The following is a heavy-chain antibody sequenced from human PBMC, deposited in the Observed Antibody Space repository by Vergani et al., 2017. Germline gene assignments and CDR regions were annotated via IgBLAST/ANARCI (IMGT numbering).Heavy chain of an antibody. CDR2: INHSGST. V-gene: IGHV4-34*01. J-gene: IGHJ5*02. D-gene: IGHD1-26*01. Sequence: QVQLQQWGAGLLKPSETLSLTCAVYGGSFSGYYWSWIRPPPGKGLEWIGEINHSGSTKYNPSLKSRVTISVDTSKNQFSLKLSSVTAADTDVYYCARGWGGSYPRDNWFDPWGQGTLVTVSA. CDR1: GGSFSGYY. CDR3: ARGWGGSYPRDNWFDP.